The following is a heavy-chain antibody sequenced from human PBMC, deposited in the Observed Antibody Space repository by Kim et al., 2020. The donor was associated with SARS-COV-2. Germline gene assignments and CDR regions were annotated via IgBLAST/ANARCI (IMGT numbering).Heavy chain of an antibody. V-gene: IGHV4-59*01. CDR1: GASIRTYY. CDR3: SKEGGVPGEPGYGMDV. CDR2: IYYTGST. J-gene: IGHJ6*02. D-gene: IGHD3-10*01. Sequence: SETLSLTCTVSGASIRTYYWTWIRQPPGKGLEWIGYIYYTGSTNYNPSLKSRLTISVDTSKNQFSLNLTSVTAADTAVYYCSKEGGVPGEPGYGMDVWGQGTTVTVSS.